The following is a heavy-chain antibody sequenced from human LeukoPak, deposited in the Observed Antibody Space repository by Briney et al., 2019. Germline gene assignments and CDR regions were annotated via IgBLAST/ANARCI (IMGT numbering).Heavy chain of an antibody. CDR3: ARAPCGSCYNWFDP. V-gene: IGHV7-4-1*02. D-gene: IGHD2-15*01. Sequence: ASVKVSCKASGYTFTSYAMNWVRQAPGQGLEWMGWINTNTGNPTYAQGFTGRFVFSLDTSVSTAYLQISGLKAEDTAVYYCARAPCGSCYNWFDPWGQGTLVTVSS. J-gene: IGHJ5*02. CDR2: INTNTGNP. CDR1: GYTFTSYA.